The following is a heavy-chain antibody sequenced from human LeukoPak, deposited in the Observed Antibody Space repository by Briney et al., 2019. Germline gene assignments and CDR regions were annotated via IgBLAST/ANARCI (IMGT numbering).Heavy chain of an antibody. CDR2: ISGDGIST. CDR1: GFIFSNYW. CDR3: ARGETSSSWSTFDY. D-gene: IGHD6-13*01. V-gene: IGHV3-74*01. Sequence: GGSLRLSCAASGFIFSNYWMHWLHQVPGKGLVWVSRISGDGISTTYADSVRGRFTISRDSAKNTLYLQMNSLGAEDTAVYYCARGETSSSWSTFDYWGQGTLATVSS. J-gene: IGHJ4*02.